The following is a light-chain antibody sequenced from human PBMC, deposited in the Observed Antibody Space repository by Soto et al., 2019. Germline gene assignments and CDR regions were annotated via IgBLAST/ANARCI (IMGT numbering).Light chain of an antibody. CDR3: AAWDDSRNGRV. Sequence: QSVLTQPPSASGTPGQRVTISCSGSNSNIGSNTVNWYQQLTGTAPKLLIYYDNLRPSGVPDRISGSKSGTSASLAISGLQSDDEADYYCAAWDDSRNGRVFGTGTKLTVL. CDR2: YDN. V-gene: IGLV1-44*01. J-gene: IGLJ1*01. CDR1: NSNIGSNT.